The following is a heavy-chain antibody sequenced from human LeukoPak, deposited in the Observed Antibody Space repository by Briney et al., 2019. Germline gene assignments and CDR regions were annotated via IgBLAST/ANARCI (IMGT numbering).Heavy chain of an antibody. V-gene: IGHV3-21*06. CDR1: GFSFRNYN. CDR2: IGGSSDFI. J-gene: IGHJ4*02. Sequence: PGGSLRLSCAASGFSFRNYNMNWVRQAPGKGLEWVSSIGGSSDFIHYGDSVKGRFTISRDNAKNSVYLQMNSLRAEDTAVYYCLRDESGSFFAYWGQGTLVIVSS. D-gene: IGHD3-10*01. CDR3: LRDESGSFFAY.